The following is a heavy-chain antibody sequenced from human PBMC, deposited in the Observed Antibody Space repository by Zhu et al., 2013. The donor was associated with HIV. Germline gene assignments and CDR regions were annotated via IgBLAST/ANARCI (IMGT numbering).Heavy chain of an antibody. CDR1: GYSISSGYY. V-gene: IGHV4-38-2*02. Sequence: VQLQESGPGLVKPSETLSLTCAVSGYSISSGYYWGWIRQPPGKGLEWIGSIYYSGSTYYNPSLKSRVTISVDTSKNQFSLKLSSVTAADTAVYYCARDPYDILTGSHYYYMDVWGKGTTVTVSS. D-gene: IGHD3-9*01. J-gene: IGHJ6*03. CDR3: ARDPYDILTGSHYYYMDV. CDR2: IYYSGST.